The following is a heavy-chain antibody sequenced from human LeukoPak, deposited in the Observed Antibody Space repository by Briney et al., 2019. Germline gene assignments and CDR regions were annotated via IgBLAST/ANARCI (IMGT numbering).Heavy chain of an antibody. CDR1: GFTFSSYA. Sequence: GSLRLSCAASGFTFSSYAIHWVRQPAGKGLEWIGRIYTTGTTNYSPSLKSRLSMSLDTSKNQFSLTLTSVTAADTAVYYCGRQGYTASYYFVDYWSPGTLVTVSS. D-gene: IGHD3-10*01. CDR2: IYTTGTT. V-gene: IGHV4-59*10. CDR3: GRQGYTASYYFVDY. J-gene: IGHJ4*02.